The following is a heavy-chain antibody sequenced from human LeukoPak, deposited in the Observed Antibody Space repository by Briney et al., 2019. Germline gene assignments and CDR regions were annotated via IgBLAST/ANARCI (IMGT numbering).Heavy chain of an antibody. CDR1: GGSISSYY. J-gene: IGHJ5*01. CDR2: IYYSGST. CDR3: ARDLIPGYSSGWFGY. Sequence: PSETLSLTCVVSGGSISSYYWSWIRQPPRKEVEWIGYIYYSGSTNYNPSLKSRVTISVDTSKNQFSLKLSSVTAADTAVYYCARDLIPGYSSGWFGYWGQGTLVTVSS. D-gene: IGHD6-19*01. V-gene: IGHV4-59*01.